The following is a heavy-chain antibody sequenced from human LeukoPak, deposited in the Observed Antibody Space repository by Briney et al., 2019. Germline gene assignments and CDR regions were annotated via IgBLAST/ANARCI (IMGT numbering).Heavy chain of an antibody. CDR3: ARREKGSSSWSKTFDY. CDR1: GYSFTSYW. V-gene: IGHV5-51*01. J-gene: IGHJ4*02. CDR2: IYPGDSDT. Sequence: GESLKISCKGSGYSFTSYWIGWVRQMPGKGLEWMGIIYPGDSDTRYSPSFQGQVTISADKSISTAYLQWSSLKASDTAMYYCARREKGSSSWSKTFDYWGQGTLVTVSS. D-gene: IGHD6-13*01.